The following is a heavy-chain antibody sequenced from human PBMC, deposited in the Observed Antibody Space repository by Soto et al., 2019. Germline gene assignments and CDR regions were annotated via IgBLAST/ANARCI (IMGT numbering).Heavy chain of an antibody. J-gene: IGHJ5*02. D-gene: IGHD2-21*02. V-gene: IGHV4-34*01. CDR2: INHSGST. CDR1: GGSFSGYY. Sequence: SETLSLTCAVYGGSFSGYYWSWIRQPPGKGLEWIGEINHSGSTYYNPSLKSRVTISVDTSKNQFSLKLSSVTAADTAVYYCARFRRLLTSQNWFEPWGQGTRVTVSS. CDR3: ARFRRLLTSQNWFEP.